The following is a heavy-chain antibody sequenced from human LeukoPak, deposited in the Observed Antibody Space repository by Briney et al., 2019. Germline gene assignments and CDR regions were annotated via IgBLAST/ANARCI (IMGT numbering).Heavy chain of an antibody. CDR2: ISYDGSNK. CDR1: GFTFSTYA. Sequence: SGRSLRLSCAAAGFTFSTYAMHWVRQAPGQGLEWVAVISYDGSNKYYADSVKGRFTISRDNSKNTLYLQMNSLRADDTAIYYCARSGIQSGYCSTTSCYIGFWGQGALVTVSS. V-gene: IGHV3-30-3*01. CDR3: ARSGIQSGYCSTTSCYIGF. D-gene: IGHD2-2*02. J-gene: IGHJ4*02.